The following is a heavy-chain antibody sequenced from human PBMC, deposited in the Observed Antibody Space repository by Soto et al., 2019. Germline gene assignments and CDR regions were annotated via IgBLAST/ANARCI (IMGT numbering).Heavy chain of an antibody. CDR1: GGSVSSTNW. J-gene: IGHJ4*02. CDR3: ARDRAVSARGSFDY. CDR2: IYHSGST. Sequence: QVQLQESGPGLVEPSGTLSLTCAVSGGSVSSTNWWSWVRQPPGKGLEWIGEIYHSGSTYYNPSRQSRVTISVDKSKNQFSLRLSSVTAADTAVYFCARDRAVSARGSFDYWGQGTQVTVSS. D-gene: IGHD6-19*01. V-gene: IGHV4-4*02.